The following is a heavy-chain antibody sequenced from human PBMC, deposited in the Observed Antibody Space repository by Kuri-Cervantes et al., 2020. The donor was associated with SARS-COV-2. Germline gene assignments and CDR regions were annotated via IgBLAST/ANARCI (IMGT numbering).Heavy chain of an antibody. CDR1: GFTFSSYA. D-gene: IGHD1-26*01. Sequence: GESLKISCAASGFTFSSYAMSWVRQAPGKGLEWVSAISGSGGSTYYADSVKGRFTISRDNSKNTLYLQMNSLRAEDTAVYYCAKVLEWELLSPLGDYWGRGTLVTVSS. CDR3: AKVLEWELLSPLGDY. CDR2: ISGSGGST. J-gene: IGHJ4*02. V-gene: IGHV3-23*01.